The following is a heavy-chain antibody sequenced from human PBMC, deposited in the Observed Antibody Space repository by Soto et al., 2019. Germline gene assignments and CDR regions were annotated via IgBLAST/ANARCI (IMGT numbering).Heavy chain of an antibody. Sequence: ASVKVSCKASGGTFSSYAISWVRQAPGQGLEWMGGIIPIFGTANYAQKFQGRVTITADESTSTAYMELSSLRSEDTAVYYCASRIRGVIAFYYYYYGMDVWGQGTTVTVSS. CDR3: ASRIRGVIAFYYYYYGMDV. V-gene: IGHV1-69*13. CDR1: GGTFSSYA. D-gene: IGHD3-10*01. CDR2: IIPIFGTA. J-gene: IGHJ6*02.